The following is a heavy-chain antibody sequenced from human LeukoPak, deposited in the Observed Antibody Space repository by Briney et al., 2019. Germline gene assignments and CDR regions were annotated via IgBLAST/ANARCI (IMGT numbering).Heavy chain of an antibody. J-gene: IGHJ4*02. V-gene: IGHV3-74*01. CDR3: ARAFGSGSQVINYFDF. D-gene: IGHD3-10*01. Sequence: GGSLRLSCAASGFTFITYWMHWVRQAPGKGLLWVSSINSDGSTTTYADSVKGRFTISRDNAKNMVYLQMNSLRAQDTAVYYCARAFGSGSQVINYFDFWGQGTLVTVSS. CDR2: INSDGSTT. CDR1: GFTFITYW.